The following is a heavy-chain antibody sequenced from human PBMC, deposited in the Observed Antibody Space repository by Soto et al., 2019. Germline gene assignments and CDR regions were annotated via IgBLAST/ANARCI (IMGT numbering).Heavy chain of an antibody. CDR2: INHSGST. Sequence: SETLSLTCAVYGGSFSGYYLSWIRQPPGKGLEWIGEINHSGSTNYNPSLKSRVTISVDTSKNQFSLKLSSVTAADTAVYYCAREGYSSSWRWGQGTLVTVSS. V-gene: IGHV4-34*01. CDR1: GGSFSGYY. D-gene: IGHD6-13*01. J-gene: IGHJ4*02. CDR3: AREGYSSSWR.